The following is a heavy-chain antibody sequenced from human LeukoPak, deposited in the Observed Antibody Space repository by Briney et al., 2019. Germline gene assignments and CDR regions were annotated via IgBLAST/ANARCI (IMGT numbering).Heavy chain of an antibody. J-gene: IGHJ1*01. CDR2: ISDSYDST. CDR1: GFTFSNAW. CDR3: ARVDYGDDQYFQH. V-gene: IGHV3-23*01. Sequence: GGSLRLSCAASGFTFSNAWMSWVRQAPGKGLEWVSTISDSYDSTFYADSVKGRFTISRDNSKNTLYLQMNSLRAEDTAVYYCARVDYGDDQYFQHWGQGTLVTVSS. D-gene: IGHD4-17*01.